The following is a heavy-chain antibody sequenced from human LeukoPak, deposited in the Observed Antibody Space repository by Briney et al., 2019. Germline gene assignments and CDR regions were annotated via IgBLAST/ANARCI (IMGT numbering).Heavy chain of an antibody. D-gene: IGHD6-19*01. CDR2: ISYSGST. CDR3: GRVPRTRSSGWYGGPIDY. J-gene: IGHJ4*02. V-gene: IGHV4-59*11. Sequence: PSETLSLTCIVSERSISSHYWRWIRQPPGKTLEWIGYISYSGSTNYNPSLKSRVTISLDTSKSQFSLNLNSVTPADTAVYYCGRVPRTRSSGWYGGPIDYWGQGTLVTVSS. CDR1: ERSISSHY.